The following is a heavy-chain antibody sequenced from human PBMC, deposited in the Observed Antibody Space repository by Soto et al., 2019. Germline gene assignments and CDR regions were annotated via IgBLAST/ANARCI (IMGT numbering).Heavy chain of an antibody. CDR2: IYYSGST. CDR3: ARVTRPAWDSRGYRRPYFDY. Sequence: SETLSLTCTVSGGSISSGGYYWSWIRQHPGKGLEWIGYIYYSGSTYYNPSLKSRVTISVDTSKNQFSLKLSSVTAADTAVYYYARVTRPAWDSRGYRRPYFDYWGQGTLVTVSS. V-gene: IGHV4-31*03. CDR1: GGSISSGGYY. D-gene: IGHD3-22*01. J-gene: IGHJ4*02.